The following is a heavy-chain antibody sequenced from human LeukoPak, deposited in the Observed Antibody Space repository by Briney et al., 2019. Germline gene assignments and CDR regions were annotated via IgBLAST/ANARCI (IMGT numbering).Heavy chain of an antibody. J-gene: IGHJ4*02. Sequence: SETLSLTCSVSGVPISHTNFYWAWIRQPPGKGLEWIGEINHSGSTNYNPSLKSRVTISVDTSKNQFSLKLSSVTAADTAVYYCASWGVTIFGVVIDYWGQGTLVTVSS. D-gene: IGHD3-3*01. CDR2: INHSGST. CDR3: ASWGVTIFGVVIDY. V-gene: IGHV4-39*07. CDR1: GVPISHTNFY.